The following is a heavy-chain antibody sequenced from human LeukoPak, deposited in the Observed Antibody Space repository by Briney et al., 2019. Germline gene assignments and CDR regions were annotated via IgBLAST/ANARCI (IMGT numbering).Heavy chain of an antibody. CDR3: ARDREIIAAGNWFDP. J-gene: IGHJ5*02. V-gene: IGHV1-69*05. D-gene: IGHD6-13*01. CDR2: IIPIFGTA. CDR1: GGTFSSYA. Sequence: ASVKVSCKASGGTFSSYAITWVRQAPGHGRGWRGRIIPIFGTANYAQKFQCRVTTTTDESPSTAYMELSSLRSEDTAVYSCARDREIIAAGNWFDPWGQGTLVTVSS.